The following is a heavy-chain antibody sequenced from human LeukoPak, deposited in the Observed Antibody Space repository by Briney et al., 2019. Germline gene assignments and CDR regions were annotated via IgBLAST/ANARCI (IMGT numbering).Heavy chain of an antibody. Sequence: GGSLRLSCAASGFTVSSNEMTWVRQAPGKGLEWVSSISGGNTYYADSRKGRFTISRDNSKNTLYLQMNSLRAEGTAVYYCAKDIRSHYDILTGSDYWGQGTLVTVSS. J-gene: IGHJ4*02. CDR2: ISGGNT. V-gene: IGHV3-38-3*01. D-gene: IGHD3-9*01. CDR1: GFTVSSNE. CDR3: AKDIRSHYDILTGSDY.